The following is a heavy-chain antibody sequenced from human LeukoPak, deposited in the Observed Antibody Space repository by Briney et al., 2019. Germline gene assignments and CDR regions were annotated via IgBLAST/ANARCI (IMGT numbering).Heavy chain of an antibody. V-gene: IGHV4-34*01. CDR3: ASAGRGYWYFDL. CDR2: INHSGST. Sequence: PSETLSLTCAVYGGSFSGYYWSWIGQPPGKGLEWIGEINHSGSTNYNPSLKSRVTISVDTSKNQFSLKLSSVTAADTAVYYCASAGRGYWYFDLWGRGTLVTVSS. J-gene: IGHJ2*01. CDR1: GGSFSGYY.